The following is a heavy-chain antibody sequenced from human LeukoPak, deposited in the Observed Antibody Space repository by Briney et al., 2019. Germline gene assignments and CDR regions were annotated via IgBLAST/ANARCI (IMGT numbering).Heavy chain of an antibody. V-gene: IGHV1-18*01. CDR3: AKRPDYYGSGLPSYMDV. J-gene: IGHJ6*03. Sequence: ASVRVSCKASGYTFTRYGISWVRQAPGQGLQWLGWISASNGNTNYAQKFRDRVTMSTDTSTGTAYLDVRSLTSDDTAVYYCAKRPDYYGSGLPSYMDVWGKGTTVTVSS. D-gene: IGHD3-10*01. CDR1: GYTFTRYG. CDR2: ISASNGNT.